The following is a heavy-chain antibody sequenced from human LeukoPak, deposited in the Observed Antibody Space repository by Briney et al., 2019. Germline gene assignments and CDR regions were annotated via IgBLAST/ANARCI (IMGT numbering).Heavy chain of an antibody. V-gene: IGHV4-4*07. CDR3: ARGLGYCSSVSCYQYNWFDP. D-gene: IGHD2-2*01. CDR2: IYTSGST. J-gene: IGHJ5*02. CDR1: GGSISSYH. Sequence: SSETLSLTCTVSGGSISSYHWSWIRQPAGKGLEWIGRIYTSGSTNYNPSLKSRVTMSVDTSKNQFSLKLSSVTAADTAVYYCARGLGYCSSVSCYQYNWFDPWGQGTLVTVSS.